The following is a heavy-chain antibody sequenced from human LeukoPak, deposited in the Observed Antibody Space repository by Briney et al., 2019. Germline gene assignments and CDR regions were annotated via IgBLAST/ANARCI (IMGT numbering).Heavy chain of an antibody. CDR2: IWPDGSDT. CDR3: ARWGVNAGLDR. D-gene: IGHD3-10*01. Sequence: GASLRLSCAASGFTFRDYWMAWVRQAPGKGLEWVANIWPDGSDTYHVNSVRGRFTISRDNAQSSLNLQMNSLRAEDSAVYYCARWGVNAGLDRWGQGTLVIVSS. V-gene: IGHV3-7*01. J-gene: IGHJ5*01. CDR1: GFTFRDYW.